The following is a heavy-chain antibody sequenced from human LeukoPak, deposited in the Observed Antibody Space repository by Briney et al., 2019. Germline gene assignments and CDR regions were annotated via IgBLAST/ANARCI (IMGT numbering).Heavy chain of an antibody. D-gene: IGHD1-26*01. V-gene: IGHV3-23*01. Sequence: GGSLRLSCAASGFTFTSYSMNWVRQAPGKGLGWVSTISGGGGSTYYADSVKGRFTISRDNSKNTLYLQVNSLRVEDAAVYYCAKGGKWDVTPFDYWGQGTLVTVSS. CDR2: ISGGGGST. CDR3: AKGGKWDVTPFDY. J-gene: IGHJ4*02. CDR1: GFTFTSYS.